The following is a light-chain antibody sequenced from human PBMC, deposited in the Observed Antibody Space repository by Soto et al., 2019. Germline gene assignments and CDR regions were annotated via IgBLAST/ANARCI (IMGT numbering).Light chain of an antibody. CDR2: EVA. CDR3: TSCAPGRIYV. J-gene: IGLJ1*01. V-gene: IGLV2-14*03. CDR1: SSEFCAYDL. Sequence: QSVLTQPASVSGSPGQSITISCRGTSSEFCAYDLVSWYQQHPGIAPTLIIYEVAHRFSGLSYRFSGSKSGNTASLTISGLQAEDEGDYYCTSCAPGRIYVFGSGTKVTVL.